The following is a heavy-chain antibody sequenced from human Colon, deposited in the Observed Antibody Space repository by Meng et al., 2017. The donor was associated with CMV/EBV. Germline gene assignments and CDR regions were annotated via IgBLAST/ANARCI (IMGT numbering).Heavy chain of an antibody. CDR2: ISGSGNNV. V-gene: IGHV3-23*01. CDR1: GFTFSSYA. CDR3: ANDPPFNSWPNY. D-gene: IGHD5-12*01. Sequence: GESLKISCAASGFTFSSYAMTWVRRAPGKGLEWVSTISGSGNNVYYADSVKGRFTISRDNSKSTLYLQMNSLRAEDTALYYCANDPPFNSWPNYWGQGTVVTVSS. J-gene: IGHJ4*02.